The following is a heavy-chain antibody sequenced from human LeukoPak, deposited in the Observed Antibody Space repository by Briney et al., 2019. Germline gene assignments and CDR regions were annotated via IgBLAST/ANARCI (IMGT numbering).Heavy chain of an antibody. CDR3: ARPGIAVAGTLLFDY. J-gene: IGHJ4*02. Sequence: ASVKVSCKASGYTFTSYYMHWVRQAPGQGLEWMGWISAYNGNTNYAQKLQGRVTMTTDKSTSTAYMELRSLRSDAKAVYYCARPGIAVAGTLLFDYWGQGTLVTVSS. CDR2: ISAYNGNT. D-gene: IGHD6-19*01. V-gene: IGHV1-18*04. CDR1: GYTFTSYY.